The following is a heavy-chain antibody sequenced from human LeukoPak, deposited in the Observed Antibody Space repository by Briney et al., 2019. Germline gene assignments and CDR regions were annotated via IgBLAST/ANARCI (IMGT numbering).Heavy chain of an antibody. CDR2: INTNTGNP. CDR3: TLLTGYYTNYGMDV. J-gene: IGHJ6*02. CDR1: GYTFTGYY. V-gene: IGHV7-4-1*02. Sequence: ASVKVSCKASGYTFTGYYMHWVRQAPGQGLEWMGWINTNTGNPTYAQGFTGRFVFSLDTSVSTAYLQISSLKAEDTAVYYCTLLTGYYTNYGMDVWGQGTTVTVSS. D-gene: IGHD3-9*01.